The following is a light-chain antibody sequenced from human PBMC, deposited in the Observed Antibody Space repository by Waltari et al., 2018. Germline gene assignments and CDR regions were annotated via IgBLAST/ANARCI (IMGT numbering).Light chain of an antibody. J-gene: IGKJ4*01. CDR1: QSIRTN. Sequence: EIVMTQSPATLSVSPGERASLSCRASQSIRTNLAWYQQRRGQAPRLLIYDASIRATGIPARFSGSGSGTEFTLTISSLQSEDFAVYYCQQYNRRPLTFGGGTKVEIK. CDR2: DAS. V-gene: IGKV3-15*01. CDR3: QQYNRRPLT.